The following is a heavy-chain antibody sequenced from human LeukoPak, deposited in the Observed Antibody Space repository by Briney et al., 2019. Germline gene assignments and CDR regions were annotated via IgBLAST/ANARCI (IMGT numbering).Heavy chain of an antibody. V-gene: IGHV4-30-4*07. CDR1: GGSISSGGYS. J-gene: IGHJ3*02. Sequence: PSQTLSLTCAVSGGSISSGGYSWSWIRQPPGKGLEWIGYIYYSGSTYYNSSLKSRVTISVDTSKNQFSLKLSSVTAADTAVYYCARARVSVAFDIWGQGTMVTVSS. D-gene: IGHD2-8*01. CDR2: IYYSGST. CDR3: ARARVSVAFDI.